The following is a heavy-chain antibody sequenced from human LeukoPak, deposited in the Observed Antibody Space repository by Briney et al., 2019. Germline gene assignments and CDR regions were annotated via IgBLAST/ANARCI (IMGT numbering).Heavy chain of an antibody. CDR2: IYTSGST. J-gene: IGHJ3*02. V-gene: IGHV4-61*02. CDR1: GGSISSGSYY. Sequence: NSSETLSLTCTVSGGSISSGSYYWSWIRQPAGKGLEWIGRIYTSGSTNYNPSLKSRVTISVDTSKNQFSLKLSSVTAADTAVYYCARDPISPLELPPHAFDIWGQGTMVTVSS. CDR3: ARDPISPLELPPHAFDI. D-gene: IGHD1-7*01.